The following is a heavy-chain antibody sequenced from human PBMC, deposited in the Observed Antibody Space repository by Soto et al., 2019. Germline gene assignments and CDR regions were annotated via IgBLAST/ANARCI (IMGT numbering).Heavy chain of an antibody. CDR2: INHSGST. Sequence: SETLSLTCAVYGGSFSGYYWSWIRQLPGKGLEWIGEINHSGSTNYNPSLKSRVTISVDTSKNQFSLKLSSVTAADTAVYYCARVDGSGVDYWGQGTLVTVSS. CDR1: GGSFSGYY. D-gene: IGHD3-10*01. CDR3: ARVDGSGVDY. V-gene: IGHV4-34*01. J-gene: IGHJ4*02.